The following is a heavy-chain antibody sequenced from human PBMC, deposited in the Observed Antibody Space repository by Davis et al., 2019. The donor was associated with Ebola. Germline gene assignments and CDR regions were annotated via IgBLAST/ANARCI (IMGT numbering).Heavy chain of an antibody. CDR2: IWYDGSNK. V-gene: IGHV3-33*01. Sequence: GGSLRLSCAASGFTFSSYGMHWVRQAPGKGLEWVAVIWYDGSNKYYADSVKGRFTISRDNSKNTLYLQMNSLRAEDTAVYYCARDLMSSWLNYYGMDVWGQGTTVTVSS. CDR3: ARDLMSSWLNYYGMDV. D-gene: IGHD6-13*01. J-gene: IGHJ6*02. CDR1: GFTFSSYG.